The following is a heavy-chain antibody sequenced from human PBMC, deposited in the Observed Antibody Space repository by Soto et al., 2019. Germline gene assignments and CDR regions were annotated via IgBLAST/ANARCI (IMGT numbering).Heavy chain of an antibody. V-gene: IGHV1-69*01. CDR3: AREGDYYGSSGYNFPAFDI. J-gene: IGHJ3*02. CDR2: IIPIFGTA. CDR1: GGTFSSYA. D-gene: IGHD3-22*01. Sequence: QVQLVQSGAEVKKPGSSVKVSCKASGGTFSSYAISWVRQAPGQGLEWMGGIIPIFGTANYAQKFQGRDTITADESTGTAYMELSRLSSGDTAVYYCAREGDYYGSSGYNFPAFDIWGQGTMVTVSS.